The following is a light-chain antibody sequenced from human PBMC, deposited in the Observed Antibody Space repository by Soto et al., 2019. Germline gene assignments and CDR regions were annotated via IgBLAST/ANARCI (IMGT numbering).Light chain of an antibody. CDR2: EVT. CDR3: SSYIPNSVI. V-gene: IGLV2-14*01. J-gene: IGLJ2*01. CDR1: SSDVGSFNY. Sequence: QSAPTQPASVSGSLGQSITISCTGTSSDVGSFNYVSWYRQSPTKAPELIIYEVTNRPSGVSNRFSGSKSGNTASLTISGLQAEDEADYYCSSYIPNSVIFGGGTKLTVL.